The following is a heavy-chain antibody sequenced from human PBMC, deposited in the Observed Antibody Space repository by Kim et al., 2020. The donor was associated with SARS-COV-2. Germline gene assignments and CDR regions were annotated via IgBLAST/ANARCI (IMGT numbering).Heavy chain of an antibody. CDR3: VKDIWLYGSGNYFDY. CDR1: GFTFDDYA. CDR2: ISWNSGSI. Sequence: GGSLRLSCAASGFTFDDYAMHWVRQAPGKGLEWVSGISWNSGSIGYADSVKGRFTISRDNAKNSLYLQMNSLRAEDTALYYCVKDIWLYGSGNYFDYWGQGTLVTVSS. J-gene: IGHJ4*02. V-gene: IGHV3-9*01. D-gene: IGHD3-10*01.